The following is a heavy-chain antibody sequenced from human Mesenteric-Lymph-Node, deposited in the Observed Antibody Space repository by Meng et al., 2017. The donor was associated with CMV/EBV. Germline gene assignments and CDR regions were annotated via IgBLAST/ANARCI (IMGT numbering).Heavy chain of an antibody. CDR3: ARDIGDCVSTTCYYFDS. D-gene: IGHD2-2*03. CDR2: ISDSGSHV. Sequence: VQLVESGGGLFNPGGSLRLSCSASEFTFSDYSMNWVRQAPGKGLEWVSSISDSGSHVYYADSVKGRFTISRDNSKNSLSLQMNSLRAEDTAVYYCARDIGDCVSTTCYYFDSWGQGALVTVSS. V-gene: IGHV3-21*01. CDR1: EFTFSDYS. J-gene: IGHJ4*02.